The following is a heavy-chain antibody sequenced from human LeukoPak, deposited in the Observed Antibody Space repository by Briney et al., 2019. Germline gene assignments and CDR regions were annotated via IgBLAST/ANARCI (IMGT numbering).Heavy chain of an antibody. J-gene: IGHJ3*02. Sequence: GASVKVSCKASGGTFSSYAISWVRQAPGQGLEWMGGIIPIFGTANYAQKFRGRVTITADESTSTAYMELSSLRSEDTAVYYCARDQEYYDFWSGWWRGDAFDIWGQGTMVTVSS. V-gene: IGHV1-69*13. D-gene: IGHD3-3*01. CDR2: IIPIFGTA. CDR3: ARDQEYYDFWSGWWRGDAFDI. CDR1: GGTFSSYA.